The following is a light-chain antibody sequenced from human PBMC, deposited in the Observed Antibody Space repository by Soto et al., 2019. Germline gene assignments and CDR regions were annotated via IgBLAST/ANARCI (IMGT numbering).Light chain of an antibody. CDR3: QQRSNWPLALT. CDR1: QSVSSY. Sequence: EIVLTQSPATLSLSPGERATLSCRASQSVSSYLAWYQQKPGQAPRLLIYDASNRATGIPARFSGGGSGTDFTLTISSLEPEDFAVYYCQQRSNWPLALTFGGGTKVDIK. J-gene: IGKJ4*01. V-gene: IGKV3-11*01. CDR2: DAS.